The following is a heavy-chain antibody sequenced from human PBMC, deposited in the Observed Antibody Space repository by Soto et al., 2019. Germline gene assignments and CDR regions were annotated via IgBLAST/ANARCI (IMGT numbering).Heavy chain of an antibody. Sequence: SETLSLTFTVSGASVTGGSYYWSWIRQPPXKGLEWIGYISSGGSTNYNPSLESRVTISLDTSKNQFSLRLSSVTAAGTAVYYCAREDAGYYHDHSGYKNCFDPWGQGTLVTVSS. CDR3: AREDAGYYHDHSGYKNCFDP. V-gene: IGHV4-61*01. D-gene: IGHD3-22*01. CDR1: GASVTGGSYY. J-gene: IGHJ5*02. CDR2: ISSGGST.